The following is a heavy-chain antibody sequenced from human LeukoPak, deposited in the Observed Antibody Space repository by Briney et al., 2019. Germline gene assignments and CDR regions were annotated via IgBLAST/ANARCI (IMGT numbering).Heavy chain of an antibody. V-gene: IGHV4-4*07. CDR3: ARDVGYYYDSSGYDWFDP. D-gene: IGHD3-22*01. CDR2: IYASGST. Sequence: SETLSLTCTVSRGSITSSYWSWIRQPAGKGLEWIGRIYASGSTNYNPYLKSRVTMSVDTSKNQFSLKLSSVTAADTAVYYCARDVGYYYDSSGYDWFDPWGQGTLVTVSS. CDR1: RGSITSSY. J-gene: IGHJ5*02.